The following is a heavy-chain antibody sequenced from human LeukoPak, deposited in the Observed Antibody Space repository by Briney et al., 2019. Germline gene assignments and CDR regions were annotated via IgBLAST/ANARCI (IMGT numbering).Heavy chain of an antibody. D-gene: IGHD4-23*01. CDR1: GGSISSYY. CDR3: ARSPYGGNSHNWFDP. Sequence: SETLSLTCTVSGGSISSYYWSWIRQPPGKGLEWIGYIYHSGSTYYNPSLKSRVTISVDRSKNQFSLKLSSVTAADTAVYYCARSPYGGNSHNWFDPWGQGTLVTVSS. V-gene: IGHV4-59*12. CDR2: IYHSGST. J-gene: IGHJ5*02.